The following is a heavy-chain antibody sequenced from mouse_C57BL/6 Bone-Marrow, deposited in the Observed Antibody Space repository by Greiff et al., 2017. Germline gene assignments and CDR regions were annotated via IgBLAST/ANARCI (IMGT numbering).Heavy chain of an antibody. Sequence: EVQRVESEGGLVQPGSSMKLSCTASGFTFSDYYMAWVRQVPEKGLEWVANINYDGSSTYYLDSLKSRFIISRDNAKNILYLQMSSLKSEDTATYYCARDDYYGSSHWYFDVWGTGTTVTVSS. V-gene: IGHV5-16*01. CDR1: GFTFSDYY. CDR2: INYDGSST. CDR3: ARDDYYGSSHWYFDV. J-gene: IGHJ1*03. D-gene: IGHD1-1*01.